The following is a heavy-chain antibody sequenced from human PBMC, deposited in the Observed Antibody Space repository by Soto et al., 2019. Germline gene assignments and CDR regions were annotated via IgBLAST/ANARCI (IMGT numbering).Heavy chain of an antibody. CDR2: INAGNGNT. Sequence: ASVKVSCKASGYTFTSHAMHWVRQAPGQRLEGMGWINAGNGNTKYSQKFQGRVTITRDTSASTAYMELSSLRSEDTAVYYCASGVLRFLEWPPYYYYGMEVWGQGTTVTVS. CDR3: ASGVLRFLEWPPYYYYGMEV. D-gene: IGHD3-3*01. J-gene: IGHJ6*02. CDR1: GYTFTSHA. V-gene: IGHV1-3*01.